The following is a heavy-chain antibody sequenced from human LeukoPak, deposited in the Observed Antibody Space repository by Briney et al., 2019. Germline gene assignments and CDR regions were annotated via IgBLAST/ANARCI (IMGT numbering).Heavy chain of an antibody. V-gene: IGHV3-53*01. Sequence: GGSLRLSCAASGFSFSSEYMNWVRQAPGKGLEWVSVIYSDDSTYYTHSVKGRFTISRDNSKNTLYLQMNGLRVEDTAVYYCARGLVSSAPLVDYYYGMDVWGQGTTVTVSS. J-gene: IGHJ6*02. CDR1: GFSFSSEY. D-gene: IGHD6-25*01. CDR2: IYSDDST. CDR3: ARGLVSSAPLVDYYYGMDV.